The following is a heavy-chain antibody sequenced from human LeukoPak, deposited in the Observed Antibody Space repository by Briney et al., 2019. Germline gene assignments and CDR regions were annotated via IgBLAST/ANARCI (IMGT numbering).Heavy chain of an antibody. D-gene: IGHD4-17*01. CDR2: INHSGST. CDR3: VRGDYGAYCFDY. Sequence: SETLSLTCAVYGGSFSGYYWSWIRQPPGKGLEWIGEINHSGSTNYNPSLKSRVTISVDTSKNQFSLKLNSVTAADTAVYYCVRGDYGAYCFDYWGQETLVTVSS. V-gene: IGHV4-34*01. J-gene: IGHJ4*02. CDR1: GGSFSGYY.